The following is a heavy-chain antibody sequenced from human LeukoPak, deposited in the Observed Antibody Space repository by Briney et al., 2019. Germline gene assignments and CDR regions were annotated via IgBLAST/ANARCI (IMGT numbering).Heavy chain of an antibody. CDR1: GFTFSSYG. CDR3: AKDEIAAAGDAFDI. D-gene: IGHD6-13*01. J-gene: IGHJ3*02. V-gene: IGHV3-30*18. CDR2: ISYDGSNK. Sequence: GGSLRLSCAASGFTFSSYGMHWVRQAPGKGLEWVAVISYDGSNKYYADSVKARFTISRDNSKNTLYLQMNSLRAEDTAVYYCAKDEIAAAGDAFDIWGQGTMVTVSS.